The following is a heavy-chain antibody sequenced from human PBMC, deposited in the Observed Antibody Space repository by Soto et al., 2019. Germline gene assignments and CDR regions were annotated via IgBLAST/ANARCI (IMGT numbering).Heavy chain of an antibody. J-gene: IGHJ4*02. CDR1: GFTFSSYS. CDR3: ARDTYYYDSSGYYFPPYFDY. CDR2: ISSSSSYI. V-gene: IGHV3-21*01. D-gene: IGHD3-22*01. Sequence: GESLRLSCAASGFTFSSYSMNWVRQAPGKGLEWVSSISSSSSYIYYADSVKGRFTISRDNAKNSLYLQMNSLRAEDTAVYYCARDTYYYDSSGYYFPPYFDYWGQGTLVTVSS.